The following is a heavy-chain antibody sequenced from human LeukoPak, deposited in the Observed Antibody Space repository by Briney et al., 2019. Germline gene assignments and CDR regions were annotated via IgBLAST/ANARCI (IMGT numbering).Heavy chain of an antibody. J-gene: IGHJ4*02. V-gene: IGHV1-69*13. CDR2: IIPIFGTA. CDR3: ARAAAADTYFDY. D-gene: IGHD6-13*01. CDR1: GGTFSSYA. Sequence: ASVKVSCKASGGTFSSYAISWVRQAPGQGLEWMGGIIPIFGTANYAQKFQGRVTITADESTSTAYMELSSLRSEDTAVYYCARAAAADTYFDYWGQGTLVTVSS.